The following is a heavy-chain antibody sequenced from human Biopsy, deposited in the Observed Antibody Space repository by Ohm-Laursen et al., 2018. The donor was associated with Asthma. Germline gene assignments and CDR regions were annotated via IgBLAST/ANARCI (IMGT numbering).Heavy chain of an antibody. Sequence: GTLSLTCSMYGLSSSAYYWTWIRQTPGKGLVWTGESDHRGNTNTNATLKSRVTISKAKSANEFSLKMKSVTAADTAIYYCARGPEWSGLDIWGQGTTVTVSS. CDR3: ARGPEWSGLDI. CDR1: GLSSSAYY. D-gene: IGHD3-3*01. CDR2: SDHRGNT. V-gene: IGHV4-34*01. J-gene: IGHJ6*02.